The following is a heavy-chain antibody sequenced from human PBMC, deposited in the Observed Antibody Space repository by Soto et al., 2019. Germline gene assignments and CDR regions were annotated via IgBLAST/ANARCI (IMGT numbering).Heavy chain of an antibody. CDR1: GFAFSSEW. D-gene: IGHD3-10*01. CDR2: IDPYDTGI. J-gene: IGHJ4*02. CDR3: TSDTFGSRDS. Sequence: EVQLVESGGGLVQPGGSLRLSCAASGFAFSSEWMHWVRQAPGKGLVWVSRIDPYDTGITYADSVKGRFTISRDNAKNTLYLQMNSVRAEDTAVYYCTSDTFGSRDSWGQGTLVTVSS. V-gene: IGHV3-74*01.